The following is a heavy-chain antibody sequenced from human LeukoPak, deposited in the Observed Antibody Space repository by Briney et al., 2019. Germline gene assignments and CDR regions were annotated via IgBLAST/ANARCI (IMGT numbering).Heavy chain of an antibody. CDR2: IHQDGEP. J-gene: IGHJ4*02. CDR3: ARGRKYASGYRVTELGSGYSDY. CDR1: GASITNNW. Sequence: SSETLSLTCAVSGASITNNWWSWVRQSPGKGLEWIGEIHQDGEPHYNTSLTSRVTLSLDSAQNQFSLKLTSVTAADTAMYYCARGRKYASGYRVTELGSGYSDYWGQGTLVTVSS. D-gene: IGHD3-9*01. V-gene: IGHV4-4*02.